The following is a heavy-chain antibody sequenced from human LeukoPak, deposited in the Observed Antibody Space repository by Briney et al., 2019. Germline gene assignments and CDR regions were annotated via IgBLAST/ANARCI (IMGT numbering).Heavy chain of an antibody. D-gene: IGHD3-22*01. J-gene: IGHJ4*02. CDR3: ARGAYYYDSSGYYQIDY. V-gene: IGHV4-34*01. CDR1: GGSFSGYY. Sequence: SETLSLTCAVYGGSFSGYYCSWIRQPPGKGLDWIGEINHSGSTNYNPSLKSRVTISVDTSKNQFSLKLSSVTVADTAVYYCARGAYYYDSSGYYQIDYWGQGTLVTVSS. CDR2: INHSGST.